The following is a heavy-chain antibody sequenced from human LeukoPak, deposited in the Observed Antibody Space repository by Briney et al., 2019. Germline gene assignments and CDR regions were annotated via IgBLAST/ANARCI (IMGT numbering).Heavy chain of an antibody. CDR1: GGSVSDYY. D-gene: IGHD7-27*01. CDR2: IYHTGST. CDR3: ASRKLGNDY. J-gene: IGHJ4*02. V-gene: IGHV4-59*02. Sequence: PSETLSLTCTISGGSVSDYYWSWIRQSLGKGLEWIGYIYHTGSTSYSPSLKSRVTISADTSRNQFSLKLSSVTAADTAVYYCASRKLGNDYWGQGTLVTVSS.